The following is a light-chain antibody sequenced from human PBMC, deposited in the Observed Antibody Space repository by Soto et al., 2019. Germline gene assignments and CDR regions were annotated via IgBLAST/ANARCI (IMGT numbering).Light chain of an antibody. J-gene: IGLJ3*02. Sequence: QSVLTQPASVSGSPGQSVSISCTGSTSDVGAYNYVAWYQHKPGKAPRPLIYEVDHRPSGISPRFSGSKSGNTASLTISGLQTDDEADYYCSSYTVINTAVFGGGTKVTVL. CDR1: TSDVGAYNY. V-gene: IGLV2-14*01. CDR3: SSYTVINTAV. CDR2: EVD.